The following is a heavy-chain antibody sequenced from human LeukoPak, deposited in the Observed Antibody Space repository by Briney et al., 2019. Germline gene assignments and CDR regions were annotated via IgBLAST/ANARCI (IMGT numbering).Heavy chain of an antibody. CDR1: GFTFSSYA. D-gene: IGHD5-12*01. Sequence: GGSLRLSCAASGFTFSSYAMHWVRQAPGKGLEWVAVISYDGSNKYYADSVKGRFTISRDNSKNTLYLQMNSLRAEDTAVYYCAREASGYDSVFDYWGQGTLVTVSS. CDR3: AREASGYDSVFDY. V-gene: IGHV3-30*04. J-gene: IGHJ4*02. CDR2: ISYDGSNK.